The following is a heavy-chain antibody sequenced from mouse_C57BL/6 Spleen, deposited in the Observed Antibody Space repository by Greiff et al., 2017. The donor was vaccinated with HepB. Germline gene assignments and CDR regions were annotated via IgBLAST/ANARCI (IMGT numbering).Heavy chain of an antibody. Sequence: EVKLVESGGGLVQPGGSMKLSCAASGFTFSDAWMDWVRQSPEKGLEWVAEIRNKANNHATYYAESVKGRFTISRDDSKSSVYLQMNSLRAEDTGIYYCTRGGSSLYYAMDYWGQGTSVTVSS. D-gene: IGHD1-1*01. V-gene: IGHV6-6*01. CDR1: GFTFSDAW. CDR3: TRGGSSLYYAMDY. J-gene: IGHJ4*01. CDR2: IRNKANNHAT.